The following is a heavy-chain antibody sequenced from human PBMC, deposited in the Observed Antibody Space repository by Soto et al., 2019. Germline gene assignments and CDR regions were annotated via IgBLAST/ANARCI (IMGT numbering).Heavy chain of an antibody. Sequence: QMQLVQSGPEVKKPGTSVKVSCKASGFTFTSSAVQWVRQARGQRLEWIGWIVVGSGNTNYAQKFQERVTITRDMSTSTAYMELSSLRSEDTAVYYCAAGLTLYSPIDAFDIWGQGTMVTVSS. V-gene: IGHV1-58*01. J-gene: IGHJ3*02. CDR2: IVVGSGNT. CDR1: GFTFTSSA. D-gene: IGHD2-21*01. CDR3: AAGLTLYSPIDAFDI.